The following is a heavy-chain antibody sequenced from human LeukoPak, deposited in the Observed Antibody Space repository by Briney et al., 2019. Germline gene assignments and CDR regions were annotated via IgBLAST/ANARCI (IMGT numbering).Heavy chain of an antibody. J-gene: IGHJ5*02. Sequence: SVKVSCKASGGTFSSYAISWVRQAPGQGLEWMGGIIPIFGTANYAQKFQGGVTITTDESTSTAYMELSSLRSEDTAVYYCARDAQYYDFWSGYYTNWFDPWGQGTLVTVSS. V-gene: IGHV1-69*05. CDR1: GGTFSSYA. D-gene: IGHD3-3*01. CDR3: ARDAQYYDFWSGYYTNWFDP. CDR2: IIPIFGTA.